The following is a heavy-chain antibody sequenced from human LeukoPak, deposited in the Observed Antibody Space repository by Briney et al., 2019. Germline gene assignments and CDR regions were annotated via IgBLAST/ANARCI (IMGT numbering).Heavy chain of an antibody. Sequence: GASVKVSCKASGYTFTSYYMHWVRQAPGQGLEWMGIINPSGGSTSYAQKFQGRVTMTRDTSTSTVYMELSSLRSEDTAVYYCASPTYCSSTSCLYYYGMDVWGQGTTVTVSS. CDR3: ASPTYCSSTSCLYYYGMDV. CDR1: GYTFTSYY. CDR2: INPSGGST. D-gene: IGHD2-2*01. V-gene: IGHV1-46*01. J-gene: IGHJ6*02.